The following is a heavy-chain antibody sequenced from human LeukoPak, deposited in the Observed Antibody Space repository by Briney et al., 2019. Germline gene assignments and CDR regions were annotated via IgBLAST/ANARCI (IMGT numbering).Heavy chain of an antibody. D-gene: IGHD5/OR15-5a*01. CDR2: IHQGGSEK. J-gene: IGHJ4*02. CDR3: ATNVYPGY. V-gene: IGHV3-7*02. Sequence: GGSLRLSCAASGLTFTTYWMTWVRQAPGKGLEWVANIHQGGSEKYYADSVRGRFSISRDNAKNSVFLQMNSLRAEDTAVYYCATNVYPGYWGQGTLVTVSS. CDR1: GLTFTTYW.